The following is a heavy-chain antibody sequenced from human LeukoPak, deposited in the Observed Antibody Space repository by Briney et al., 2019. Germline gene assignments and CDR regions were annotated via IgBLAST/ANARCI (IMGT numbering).Heavy chain of an antibody. D-gene: IGHD1-1*01. J-gene: IGHJ4*02. CDR1: GFTFSSYG. Sequence: PGGTLRLSCAASGFTFSSYGMSWVRQAPGKGLEWVSAISGSGGSTYYADSVKGRFTISRDNSKNTLYLQMNSLRAEDTAVYYCAKDGKGYINVRYFDYWGQGTLVTVSS. V-gene: IGHV3-23*01. CDR2: ISGSGGST. CDR3: AKDGKGYINVRYFDY.